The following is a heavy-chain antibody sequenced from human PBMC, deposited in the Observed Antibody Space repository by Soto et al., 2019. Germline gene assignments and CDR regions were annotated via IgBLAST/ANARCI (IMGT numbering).Heavy chain of an antibody. V-gene: IGHV1-18*01. CDR1: GYIFVNYG. Sequence: QVQLVQSGDEVKKPGASVKVSCKASGYIFVNYGIAWVRQAPGQGLEWMGWISPYTGNTHSASKVQGRLTMTTDTSTSTVDMDLGSLTSVDTAVYYCEMVDNYIPPTPQDVWGQGTTVTVSS. CDR3: EMVDNYIPPTPQDV. D-gene: IGHD5-12*01. CDR2: ISPYTGNT. J-gene: IGHJ6*02.